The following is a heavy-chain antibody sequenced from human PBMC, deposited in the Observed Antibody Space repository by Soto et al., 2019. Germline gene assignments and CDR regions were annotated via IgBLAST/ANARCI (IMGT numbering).Heavy chain of an antibody. Sequence: QVQLVESGGGVVQPGRSLRLSCAASGFTFSSYAMHWVRQAPGKGLEWVAVISYDGSNKYYADSVKGRFTISRDNSKNTLYLQMNSLGAEDTAVYYCAAARRGWGTMVRGVIGIWGQGTMVTVSS. CDR1: GFTFSSYA. CDR2: ISYDGSNK. D-gene: IGHD3-10*01. CDR3: AAARRGWGTMVRGVIGI. V-gene: IGHV3-30-3*01. J-gene: IGHJ3*02.